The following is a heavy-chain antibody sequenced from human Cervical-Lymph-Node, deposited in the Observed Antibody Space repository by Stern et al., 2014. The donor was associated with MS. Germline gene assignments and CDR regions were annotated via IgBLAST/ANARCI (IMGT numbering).Heavy chain of an antibody. D-gene: IGHD1-1*01. CDR1: GYSFTNYW. CDR2: IYPGDSDT. CDR3: ARATTGTLNPYYFDH. Sequence: EVQLVESGAEVKKPGESLKISCKGSGYSFTNYWIAWVRQMPGKGLEWMGIIYPGDSDTRYSPSFQGLVTISADNSITTAYLQWSGLEASDTALYYCARATTGTLNPYYFDHWGLGTLVTVSS. J-gene: IGHJ4*02. V-gene: IGHV5-51*03.